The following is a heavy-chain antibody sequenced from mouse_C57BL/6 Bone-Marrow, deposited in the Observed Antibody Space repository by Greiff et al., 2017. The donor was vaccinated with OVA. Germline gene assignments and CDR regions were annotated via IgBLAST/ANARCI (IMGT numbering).Heavy chain of an antibody. D-gene: IGHD2-2*01. J-gene: IGHJ1*03. Sequence: QVQLKQSGAELARPGASVKLSCKASGYTFTSYGISWVKQRTGQGLEWIGEIYPRSGNTYYNEKFKGKATLTAAKSSSTAYMELRSLTSEDSAVYFCARGGGYPYFDVWGTGTTVTVSS. CDR2: IYPRSGNT. V-gene: IGHV1-81*01. CDR3: ARGGGYPYFDV. CDR1: GYTFTSYG.